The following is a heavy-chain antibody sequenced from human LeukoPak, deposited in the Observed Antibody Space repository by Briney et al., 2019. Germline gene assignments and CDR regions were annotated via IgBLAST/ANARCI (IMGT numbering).Heavy chain of an antibody. CDR3: ARGPVVVVPAAIDHDAFDI. CDR1: GGSISSSSYY. J-gene: IGHJ3*02. D-gene: IGHD2-2*02. CDR2: IYYSGST. Sequence: SETLSLTCTVSGGSISSSSYYWGWIRQPPGKGLEWIGYIYYSGSTNYNPSLKSRVTISVDTSKNQFSLKLSSVTAADTAVYYCARGPVVVVPAAIDHDAFDIWGQGTMVTVSS. V-gene: IGHV4-61*05.